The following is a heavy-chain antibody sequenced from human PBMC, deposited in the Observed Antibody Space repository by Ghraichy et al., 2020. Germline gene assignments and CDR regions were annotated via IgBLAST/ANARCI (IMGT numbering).Heavy chain of an antibody. V-gene: IGHV3-7*01. CDR3: ARDYQGLFDL. Sequence: GGSLRLSCAASGFTFSTYWMTWVRQAPGKGLEWVANMNQNGREIYYVDSVKGRFTISRDNAKNSLYLQMNSLRAADAAVYFCARDYQGLFDLWGQGTMVTVSS. CDR2: MNQNGREI. D-gene: IGHD3-16*02. J-gene: IGHJ3*01. CDR1: GFTFSTYW.